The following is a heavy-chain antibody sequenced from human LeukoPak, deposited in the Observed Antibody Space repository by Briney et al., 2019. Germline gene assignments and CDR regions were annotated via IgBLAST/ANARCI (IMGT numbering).Heavy chain of an antibody. CDR1: GGSFSGYY. Sequence: SETLSLTCAVYGGSFSGYYWSWIRQPPGKGLEWIGEINHSRSTNYNPSLKSRVTISVDTSKNQFSLKLSSVTAADTAVYYCGRSSIYDSSGYYPAPLDYWGQGTLVTVSS. J-gene: IGHJ4*02. CDR3: GRSSIYDSSGYYPAPLDY. CDR2: INHSRST. V-gene: IGHV4-34*01. D-gene: IGHD3-22*01.